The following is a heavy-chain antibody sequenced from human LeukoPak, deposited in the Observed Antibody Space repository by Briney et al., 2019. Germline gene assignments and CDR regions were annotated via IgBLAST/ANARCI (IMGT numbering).Heavy chain of an antibody. V-gene: IGHV3-7*03. CDR2: IMEDGTKT. D-gene: IGHD3-9*01. Sequence: PGGSLRLSCAASGFTFTNFWMSWVRQAPGKGLEWVANIMEDGTKTNYVDSVKGRFTISRDNGKKSLFLQMNSLRAEDTALYYCSKDTRDILTGYYNTAFDYWGQGTLVTVSS. CDR3: SKDTRDILTGYYNTAFDY. J-gene: IGHJ4*02. CDR1: GFTFTNFW.